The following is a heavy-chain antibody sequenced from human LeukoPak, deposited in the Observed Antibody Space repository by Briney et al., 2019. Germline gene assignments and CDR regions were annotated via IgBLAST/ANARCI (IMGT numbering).Heavy chain of an antibody. CDR2: INPNSGGT. CDR3: GRCEEGYCSGGSCITYYYYYGMDV. V-gene: IGHV1-2*02. D-gene: IGHD2-15*01. Sequence: ASVKVSCKASGYTFTGYYMHWVRQAPGQGLEWMGWINPNSGGTNYAQKFQGRVTMTRDTSISTAYMELSSLRSDDTAVYYCGRCEEGYCSGGSCITYYYYYGMDVWGQGTTVTVS. CDR1: GYTFTGYY. J-gene: IGHJ6*02.